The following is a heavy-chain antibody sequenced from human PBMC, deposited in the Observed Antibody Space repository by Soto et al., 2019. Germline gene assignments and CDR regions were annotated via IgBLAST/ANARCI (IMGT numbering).Heavy chain of an antibody. Sequence: ASETLSLTCTVSGDSISSYYWSWIRQPPGKGLEWIGYLYHSGSTKYNPSLKSRVTISVDTSKNHFSLSLSSVTAADTAVYYCARAVAEHYYYYMDVWGKGTTVTVSS. CDR2: LYHSGST. CDR1: GDSISSYY. J-gene: IGHJ6*03. V-gene: IGHV4-59*12. CDR3: ARAVAEHYYYYMDV. D-gene: IGHD2-15*01.